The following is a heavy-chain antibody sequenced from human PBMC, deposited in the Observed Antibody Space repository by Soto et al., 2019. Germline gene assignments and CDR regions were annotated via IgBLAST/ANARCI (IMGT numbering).Heavy chain of an antibody. D-gene: IGHD3-22*01. Sequence: ASVKVSCKASGYTFTSYGISWVRQAPGQGLEWMGWISAYNGNTNYAQKLQGRVTMTTDTSTSTAYMELRSLRSDDTAAYYCARGYDSSGYYYGWFDPWGQGTLVTVSS. V-gene: IGHV1-18*01. CDR1: GYTFTSYG. J-gene: IGHJ5*02. CDR2: ISAYNGNT. CDR3: ARGYDSSGYYYGWFDP.